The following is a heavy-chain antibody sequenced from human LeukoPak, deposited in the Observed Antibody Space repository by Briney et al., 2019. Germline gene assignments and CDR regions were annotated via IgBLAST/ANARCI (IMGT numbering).Heavy chain of an antibody. CDR3: ARDKTHYFDY. CDR1: RFTFSSYA. CDR2: IYSGGST. Sequence: PGGSLRLSCAASRFTFSSYAMSWVRQAPGKGLEWVSVIYSGGSTYYADSVKGRFTISRDNSKNTLYLQMNSLRAEDTAMYYCARDKTHYFDYWGQGTLVTVSS. V-gene: IGHV3-53*01. J-gene: IGHJ4*02.